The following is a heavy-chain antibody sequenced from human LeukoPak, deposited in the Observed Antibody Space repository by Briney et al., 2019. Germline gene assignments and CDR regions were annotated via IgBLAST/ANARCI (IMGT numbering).Heavy chain of an antibody. Sequence: GGSLRLSCAASGFTFSSYGMHWVRQAPGKGLEWVAFIRYDGSNKYYADSVKGRFTISRDNSKNTLYLQMNSLRAEDTAVYYCAKTSPELRSYYYMGVWGKGTTVTVSS. V-gene: IGHV3-30*02. J-gene: IGHJ6*03. CDR2: IRYDGSNK. D-gene: IGHD1-7*01. CDR3: AKTSPELRSYYYMGV. CDR1: GFTFSSYG.